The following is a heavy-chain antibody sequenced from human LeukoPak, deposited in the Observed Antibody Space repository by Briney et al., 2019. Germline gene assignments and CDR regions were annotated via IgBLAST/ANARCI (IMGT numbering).Heavy chain of an antibody. J-gene: IGHJ3*02. CDR3: SNLGGNSSLFVAFKI. V-gene: IGHV1-69*04. CDR1: GGTFSSYA. CDR2: IIPIFGIA. Sequence: SVKVSCKASGGTFSSYAISWVRQAPGQGLEWMGRIIPIFGIANYAQKFQGRVTITADKSTSTAYMELSSLRSEDTAVYWCSNLGGNSSLFVAFKIWGQGKMFTVSS. D-gene: IGHD4-23*01.